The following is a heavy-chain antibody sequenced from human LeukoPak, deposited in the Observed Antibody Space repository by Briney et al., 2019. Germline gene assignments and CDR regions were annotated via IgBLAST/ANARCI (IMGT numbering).Heavy chain of an antibody. V-gene: IGHV4-59*01. Sequence: SETLSLTCTVSGGSISSYYWSWIRQPPGKGLEWIGYIYYSGSTNYNPSLKSRVTISVGTSKNQFSLKLSSVTAADTAVYYCARGLYYYDSSGYYFDYWGQGTLVTVSS. CDR2: IYYSGST. CDR3: ARGLYYYDSSGYYFDY. J-gene: IGHJ4*02. D-gene: IGHD3-22*01. CDR1: GGSISSYY.